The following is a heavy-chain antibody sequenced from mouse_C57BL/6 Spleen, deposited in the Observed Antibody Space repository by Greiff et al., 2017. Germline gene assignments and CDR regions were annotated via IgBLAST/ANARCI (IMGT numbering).Heavy chain of an antibody. CDR1: GYTFTSYW. J-gene: IGHJ2*01. Sequence: VQLQQSGAELAKPGASVKLSCKASGYTFTSYWMHWVKQGPGQGLEWIGYINPSSGYTKYNQKFKDKATLTADKSSSTAYMQLSSLTYEDSAVYYCASDYDGYYFDYWGQGTTLTVSS. D-gene: IGHD2-4*01. CDR3: ASDYDGYYFDY. CDR2: INPSSGYT. V-gene: IGHV1-7*01.